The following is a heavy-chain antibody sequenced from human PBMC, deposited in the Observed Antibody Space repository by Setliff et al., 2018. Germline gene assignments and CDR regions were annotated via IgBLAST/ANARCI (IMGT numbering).Heavy chain of an antibody. D-gene: IGHD3-22*01. CDR1: GASITNINYY. J-gene: IGHJ4*02. CDR2: IFYSGRT. Sequence: PSETLSLTCTVSGASITNINYYWGLIRQPPGKGLEWIGSIFYSGRTFYNPSLKSRVTISVDTSKNQFSLTLSSVTAADTAVYYCARAPRYFDSTGSYFDGWGQGTPVTVSS. CDR3: ARAPRYFDSTGSYFDG. V-gene: IGHV4-39*01.